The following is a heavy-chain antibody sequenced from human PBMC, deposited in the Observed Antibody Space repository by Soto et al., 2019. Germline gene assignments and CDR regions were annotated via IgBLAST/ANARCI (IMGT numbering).Heavy chain of an antibody. J-gene: IGHJ5*02. CDR3: ARIRFLEWFNWFDP. V-gene: IGHV1-2*02. Sequence: ASVTVSCKASGYTFTGYYMHWVRQAPGQGLEWMGWINPNSGGTNYAQKFQGRVTMTRDTSISTAYMELSRLRSDDTAVYYCARIRFLEWFNWFDPWGQGTLVTVSS. CDR2: INPNSGGT. D-gene: IGHD3-3*01. CDR1: GYTFTGYY.